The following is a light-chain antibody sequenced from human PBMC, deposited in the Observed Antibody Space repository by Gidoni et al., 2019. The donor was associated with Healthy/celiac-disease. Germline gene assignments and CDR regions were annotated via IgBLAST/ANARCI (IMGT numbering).Light chain of an antibody. CDR1: TGAVTSGYY. Sequence: QTVVTQEPSLTVSPGGTVTLTCASSTGAVTSGYYPNWFQQKPGQAPRALIYSTSNNHSWTPARFSGSLLGGKAALTLSGVQPEDEAEYYCLLYYGGAQGQVFGGGTKLTVL. V-gene: IGLV7-43*01. J-gene: IGLJ3*02. CDR3: LLYYGGAQGQV. CDR2: STS.